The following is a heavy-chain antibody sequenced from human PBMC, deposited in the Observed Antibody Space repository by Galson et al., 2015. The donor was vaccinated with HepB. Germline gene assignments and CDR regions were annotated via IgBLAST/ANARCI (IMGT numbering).Heavy chain of an antibody. CDR1: GYTFTSYG. CDR2: ISAYNGNT. CDR3: ARAHSSTSLYYYGMDV. Sequence: SVKVSCKASGYTFTSYGISWVRQAPGQGLEWMGWISAYNGNTNYAQKLQGRVTMATDTSTSTAYMELRSLRSDDTAVYYCARAHSSTSLYYYGMDVWGQGTTVTVSS. V-gene: IGHV1-18*01. D-gene: IGHD2-2*01. J-gene: IGHJ6*02.